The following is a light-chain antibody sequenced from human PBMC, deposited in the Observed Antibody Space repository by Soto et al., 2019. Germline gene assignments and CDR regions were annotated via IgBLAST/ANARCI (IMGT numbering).Light chain of an antibody. CDR3: LQYYSYPHT. V-gene: IGKV1-8*01. CDR2: AAS. CDR1: QGISSY. Sequence: AIRMTQSPSSFSASTGDRVTITCRASQGISSYLAWYQQHPGKAHKLLIYAASTLQSGVPSRFSGSGSGTDFPLTISCQQSEDFATYYCLQYYSYPHTFGQGTKVEIK. J-gene: IGKJ1*01.